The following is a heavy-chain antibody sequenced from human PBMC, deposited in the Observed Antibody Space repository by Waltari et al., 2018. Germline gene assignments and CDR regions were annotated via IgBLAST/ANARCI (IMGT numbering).Heavy chain of an antibody. D-gene: IGHD3-3*01. Sequence: EVQLVESGGGLVQPGGSLRLSCAASGFTFSSYWMSWVRQAPGKGLEWVANIKQDGSEKYYVESVKGRFTISRDNAKNSLYLQRNSLRAEDTAVYYCARATYYDFWSGYLASYYYYMDVWGKGTTVTVSS. CDR2: IKQDGSEK. CDR3: ARATYYDFWSGYLASYYYYMDV. CDR1: GFTFSSYW. J-gene: IGHJ6*03. V-gene: IGHV3-7*01.